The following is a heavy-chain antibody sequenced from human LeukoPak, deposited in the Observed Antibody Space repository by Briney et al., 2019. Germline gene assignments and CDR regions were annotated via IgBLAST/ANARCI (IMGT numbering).Heavy chain of an antibody. CDR2: INPNSGGT. D-gene: IGHD3-16*01. J-gene: IGHJ1*01. CDR3: ARDRTGVFPEYFQH. V-gene: IGHV1-2*02. CDR1: GYTFTGYY. Sequence: ASVKVSCKASGYTFTGYYMHWVRQAPGQGLEWMGWINPNSGGTNYAQNFQGRVTMTRDTSISTAYMELSRLRSDDTAVYYCARDRTGVFPEYFQHWGQGTLVTVSS.